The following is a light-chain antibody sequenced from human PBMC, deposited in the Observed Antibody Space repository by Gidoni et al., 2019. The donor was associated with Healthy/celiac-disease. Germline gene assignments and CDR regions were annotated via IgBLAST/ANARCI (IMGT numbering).Light chain of an antibody. Sequence: SYELTQPPSVSVSLGHTARITCSRDALPKQYAYWYQQEPGQAPVLVIYRDSERPSGIPERFSGSSSGTTVTLTISGVQAEDEAGYYCQSADSSGTYWVFGGGTKLTVL. J-gene: IGLJ3*02. V-gene: IGLV3-25*03. CDR3: QSADSSGTYWV. CDR2: RDS. CDR1: ALPKQY.